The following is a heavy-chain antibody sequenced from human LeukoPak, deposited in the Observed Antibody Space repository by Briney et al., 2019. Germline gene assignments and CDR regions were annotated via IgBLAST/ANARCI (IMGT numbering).Heavy chain of an antibody. D-gene: IGHD3-10*01. CDR2: INHSGSP. CDR3: ARRGRYGSGSYFDY. CDR1: GGSFSDYY. J-gene: IGHJ4*02. Sequence: SETLSLTCAVYGGSFSDYYWTWIRQPPGKGLEWIGEINHSGSPNNNPSLKSRVSISFDTSKNQFSLKLSSVTVADTAVYYCARRGRYGSGSYFDYWGQGTLVTVSS. V-gene: IGHV4-34*01.